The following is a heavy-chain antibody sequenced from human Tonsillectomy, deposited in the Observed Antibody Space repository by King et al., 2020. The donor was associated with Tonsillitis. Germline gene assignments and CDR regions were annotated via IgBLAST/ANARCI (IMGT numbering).Heavy chain of an antibody. J-gene: IGHJ5*02. Sequence: ITLKESGPVLVKPTETLTLTCTVSGFSLSDDKMGVSWIRQPPGKALEWLAHIFSNDEKSYSTSLKTRLTISKDTSKSQEVLSMANVDPVDTATYYCARAKNYFDSGNYWFVDPWGQGTLVTVSS. CDR3: ARAKNYFDSGNYWFVDP. V-gene: IGHV2-26*01. CDR1: GFSLSDDKMG. CDR2: IFSNDEK. D-gene: IGHD3-10*01.